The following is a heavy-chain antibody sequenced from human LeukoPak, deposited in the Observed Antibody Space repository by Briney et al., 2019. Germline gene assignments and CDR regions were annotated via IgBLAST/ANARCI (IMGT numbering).Heavy chain of an antibody. Sequence: SETLSLTCTVSGYSISSGYYWGWIRQPPGKGLEWIGSIYHSGSTYYNPSLKSRVTISVDTSKNQFSLKLSSVTAADTAVYYCASRVSGSYWFDPWGQGTLVTVSS. CDR2: IYHSGST. J-gene: IGHJ5*02. V-gene: IGHV4-38-2*02. CDR1: GYSISSGYY. CDR3: ASRVSGSYWFDP. D-gene: IGHD1-26*01.